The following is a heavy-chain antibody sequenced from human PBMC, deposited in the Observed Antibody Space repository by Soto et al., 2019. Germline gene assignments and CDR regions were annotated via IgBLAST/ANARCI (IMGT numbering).Heavy chain of an antibody. V-gene: IGHV3-21*01. D-gene: IGHD2-15*01. CDR3: GRAGIVVVGAASRPLDH. J-gene: IGHJ4*02. CDR2: ISGGSDYI. CDR1: GFSFGSHS. Sequence: EVQMEESGGGLVKPGGSLRLSCVASGFSFGSHSMYWVRQAPGKGLEWVSSISGGSDYIFYADSVKGRFTISRDNAMNSLCLQMDSLRAEDTAVYYCGRAGIVVVGAASRPLDHWGPGTLVTVSS.